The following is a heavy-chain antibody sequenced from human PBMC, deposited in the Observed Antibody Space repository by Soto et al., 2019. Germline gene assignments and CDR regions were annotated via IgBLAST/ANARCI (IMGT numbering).Heavy chain of an antibody. D-gene: IGHD1-26*01. CDR1: GFTFSSYG. CDR3: AKDRPSGSRPYYYGMDV. J-gene: IGHJ6*02. V-gene: IGHV3-30*18. Sequence: PWGSLRLSCAASGFTFSSYGMHWVRQAPGKGLEWVAVISYDGSNKYYADSVKGRFTISRDNSKNTLYLQMNSLRAEDTAVYYCAKDRPSGSRPYYYGMDVWGQGTTVTVSS. CDR2: ISYDGSNK.